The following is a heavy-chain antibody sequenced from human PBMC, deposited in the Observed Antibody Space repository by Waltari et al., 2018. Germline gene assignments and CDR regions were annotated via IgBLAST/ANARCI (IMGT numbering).Heavy chain of an antibody. Sequence: QVQLQQWGAGLLKPSETLSLTCAVYGGSFSGYYWSWIRQPPGKGLEWIGEINHSGSTNYNPSLKSRVTISVDTSKNQFSLKLSSVTAADTAVYYCARGFLLGRDGYNPPFDYWGQGTLVTVSS. CDR2: INHSGST. D-gene: IGHD5-12*01. CDR1: GGSFSGYY. CDR3: ARGFLLGRDGYNPPFDY. V-gene: IGHV4-34*01. J-gene: IGHJ4*02.